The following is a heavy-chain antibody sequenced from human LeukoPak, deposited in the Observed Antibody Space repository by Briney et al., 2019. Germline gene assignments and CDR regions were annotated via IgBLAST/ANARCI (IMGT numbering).Heavy chain of an antibody. CDR3: ASGDYYDSSGYYEGHAFDI. CDR2: ISSSGSTI. V-gene: IGHV3-48*03. Sequence: GGSLRLSCAASGFTFSSYEMNWVRQAPGKGLEWVSYISSSGSTIYYADSVKGRFTISRDDAKNPLYLQMNSLRAEDTAVYYCASGDYYDSSGYYEGHAFDIWGQGTMVTVSS. J-gene: IGHJ3*02. D-gene: IGHD3-22*01. CDR1: GFTFSSYE.